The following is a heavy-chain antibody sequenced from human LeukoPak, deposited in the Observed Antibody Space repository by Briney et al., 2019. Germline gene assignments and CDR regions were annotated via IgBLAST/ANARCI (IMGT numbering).Heavy chain of an antibody. Sequence: GGSLRLSCAASGFTFSSYEMNWVRQAPGKGLEWVSGINWNGGSTGYADSVKGRFTISRDNAKNSLYLQMNSLRAEDTALYYCARRLSGSYDYFDYWGQGTLVTVSS. CDR3: ARRLSGSYDYFDY. V-gene: IGHV3-20*04. D-gene: IGHD1-26*01. CDR1: GFTFSSYE. J-gene: IGHJ4*02. CDR2: INWNGGST.